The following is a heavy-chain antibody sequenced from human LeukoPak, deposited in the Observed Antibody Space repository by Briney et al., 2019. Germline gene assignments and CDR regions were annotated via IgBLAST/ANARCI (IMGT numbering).Heavy chain of an antibody. CDR3: ARQKGSGSYLDAFDI. CDR2: IYPGDSDT. Sequence: GESLKISCKGSGYSFTSYWIGWVRQMPGKGLECMGIIYPGDSDTSYSPSFQGQVTISADKSISTAYLQWSSLKASDTAMYYCARQKGSGSYLDAFDIWGQGTMVTVSS. D-gene: IGHD3-10*01. CDR1: GYSFTSYW. V-gene: IGHV5-51*01. J-gene: IGHJ3*02.